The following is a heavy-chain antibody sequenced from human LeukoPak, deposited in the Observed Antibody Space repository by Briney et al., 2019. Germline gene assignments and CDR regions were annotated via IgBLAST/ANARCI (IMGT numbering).Heavy chain of an antibody. CDR3: TRGEYTSSPSHFGMDV. Sequence: SETLSLTCTVSGGSIRNYIWSWIRRPPGKGLEWIGFIYYSGSTNYNPSLKSRVTISVDTSKNQLSLSLGSVTAADTAVYYCTRGEYTSSPSHFGMDVWGQGTTVTVS. D-gene: IGHD2-2*01. V-gene: IGHV4-59*12. J-gene: IGHJ6*02. CDR2: IYYSGST. CDR1: GGSIRNYI.